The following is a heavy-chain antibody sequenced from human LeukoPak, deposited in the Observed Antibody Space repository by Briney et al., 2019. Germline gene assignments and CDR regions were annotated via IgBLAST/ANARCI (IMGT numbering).Heavy chain of an antibody. D-gene: IGHD3-10*01. CDR3: ARSSWGSYYPLFDY. Sequence: GRSLRLSCAASGFSFSNYDMHWVRQAPGKGLEWVAVIWYDGTNKYYADSVKGRFTISRDNSKNTLYLQMNSLRAEDTAVYYCARSSWGSYYPLFDYWGQGTLVTVSS. CDR1: GFSFSNYD. J-gene: IGHJ4*02. CDR2: IWYDGTNK. V-gene: IGHV3-33*01.